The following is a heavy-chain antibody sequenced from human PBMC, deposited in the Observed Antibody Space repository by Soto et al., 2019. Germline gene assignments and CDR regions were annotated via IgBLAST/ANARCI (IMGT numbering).Heavy chain of an antibody. J-gene: IGHJ6*02. V-gene: IGHV3-23*01. CDR1: GFTFSSYA. CDR3: AKDRGQIFEYSSSPPDIWYYYYGMDV. Sequence: GGSLRLSCAASGFTFSSYAMSWVRQAPGKGLEWVSAISGSGGSTYYADSVKGRFTISRDNSKNTLYLQMNSLRAEDTAVYYCAKDRGQIFEYSSSPPDIWYYYYGMDVWGQGTTVTVSS. D-gene: IGHD6-6*01. CDR2: ISGSGGST.